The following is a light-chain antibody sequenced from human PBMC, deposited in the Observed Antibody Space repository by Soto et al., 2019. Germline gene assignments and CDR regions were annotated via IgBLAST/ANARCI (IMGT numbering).Light chain of an antibody. Sequence: EVVLTQYPATLSLSPGERATLSCRASQSIASFLAWYQQKPGQAPRVLIYDASTRATGIPARFSGSGSGTDFTLTISSLEPEDFAVYYCQQRRNWLTFGPGTKVDLK. J-gene: IGKJ3*01. V-gene: IGKV3-11*01. CDR2: DAS. CDR1: QSIASF. CDR3: QQRRNWLT.